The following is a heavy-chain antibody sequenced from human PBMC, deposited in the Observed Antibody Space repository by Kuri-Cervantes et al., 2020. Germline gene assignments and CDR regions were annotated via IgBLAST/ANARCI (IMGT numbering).Heavy chain of an antibody. CDR1: GFTFSSYA. J-gene: IGHJ2*01. D-gene: IGHD6-13*01. CDR3: AKPLSIAAAGGWYFDL. Sequence: GESLKISCAASGFTFSSYAMTWVRQAPGKGLEWVSTISGGGDYTYHADSVKGRFTISRDNSKNTLYLQMNSLRAEDTAVYYCAKPLSIAAAGGWYFDLWGRGTLVTVSS. V-gene: IGHV3-23*01. CDR2: ISGGGDYT.